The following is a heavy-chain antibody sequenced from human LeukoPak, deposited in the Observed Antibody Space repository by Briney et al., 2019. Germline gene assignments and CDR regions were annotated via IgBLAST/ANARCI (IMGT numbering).Heavy chain of an antibody. Sequence: SETLSLTCAVYGGSFSVYYWSWIRQPPGKGLEWIGEINHSGSTNYNPSLKSRVTISVDTSKNQFSLKLSSVTAADTAVYYCARATVVVVAATRLNWFDPWGQGTLVTVSS. CDR1: GGSFSVYY. CDR2: INHSGST. D-gene: IGHD2-15*01. CDR3: ARATVVVVAATRLNWFDP. V-gene: IGHV4-34*01. J-gene: IGHJ5*02.